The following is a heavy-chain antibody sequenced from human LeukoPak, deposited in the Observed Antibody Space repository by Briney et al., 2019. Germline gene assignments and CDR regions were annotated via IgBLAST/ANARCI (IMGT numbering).Heavy chain of an antibody. V-gene: IGHV3-21*01. J-gene: IGHJ4*02. D-gene: IGHD6-13*01. CDR1: GFTFSSYS. CDR3: ARDLGIAAAGREFDY. Sequence: PGGSLRLSCAASGFTFSSYSMNWVRQAPGKGLEWVSSISSSSSYIYYADSVKGRFTISRDNAKNSLYLQMNSLRAEDTAVYYCARDLGIAAAGREFDYWGQGTLVTVSS. CDR2: ISSSSSYI.